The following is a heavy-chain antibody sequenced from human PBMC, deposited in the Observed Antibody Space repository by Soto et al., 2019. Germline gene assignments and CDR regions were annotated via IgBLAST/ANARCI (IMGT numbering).Heavy chain of an antibody. CDR2: INHSGST. V-gene: IGHV4-34*01. J-gene: IGHJ4*02. CDR1: GGSFSGYY. CDR3: ARGRMQGPIVVVPAALRY. D-gene: IGHD2-2*01. Sequence: QVQLQQWGAGLLKPSETLSLTCAVYGGSFSGYYWSWIRQPPGKGLEWIGEINHSGSTNYNPSLKSRVNMSVDTSKNQFSLKLSSVTAADTAVYYCARGRMQGPIVVVPAALRYWGQGTLVTVSS.